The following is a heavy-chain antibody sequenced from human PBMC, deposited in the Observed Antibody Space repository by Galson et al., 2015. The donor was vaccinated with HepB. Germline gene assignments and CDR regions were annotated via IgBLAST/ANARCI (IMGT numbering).Heavy chain of an antibody. CDR3: AKTLALNGVRSPSFYVMDV. D-gene: IGHD2-8*01. J-gene: IGHJ6*02. CDR2: ISWYSGRR. V-gene: IGHV3-9*01. CDR1: GFTFGDYA. Sequence: SLRLSCAASGFTFGDYAMYWVRQVPGRGLEWVSGISWYSGRRDYADFVKGRFTISRDNAKNSLYLQMDSLRVEDTALYYCAKTLALNGVRSPSFYVMDVWGQGTTVIVSS.